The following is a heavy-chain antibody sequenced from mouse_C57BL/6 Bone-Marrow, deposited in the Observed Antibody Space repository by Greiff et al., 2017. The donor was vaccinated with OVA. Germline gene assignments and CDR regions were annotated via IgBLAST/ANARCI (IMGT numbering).Heavy chain of an antibody. D-gene: IGHD1-1*01. CDR2: IRNNANGYTT. J-gene: IGHJ4*01. CDR1: GFTFTDYY. V-gene: IGHV7-3*01. Sequence: EVQLQQSGGGLVQPGGSLSLSCAASGFTFTDYYMSWVRQPPGKALEWLGFIRNNANGYTTEYSATVKCRFTISRDNYHSILYLQMNAMRAEDSATYYWARITTVLANYAMDYWGQGTSVTVSS. CDR3: ARITTVLANYAMDY.